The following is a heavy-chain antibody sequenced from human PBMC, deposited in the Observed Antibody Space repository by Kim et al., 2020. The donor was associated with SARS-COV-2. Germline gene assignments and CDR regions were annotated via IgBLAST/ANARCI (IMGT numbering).Heavy chain of an antibody. Sequence: GGSLRLSCAASGFTFSSYAMHWVRQAPGKGLEWVAVISYDGSNKYYADSVKGRFTISRDNSKNTLYLQMNSLRAEDTAVYYCARWTRRYGMDVWGQGTTVTVTS. J-gene: IGHJ6*02. CDR2: ISYDGSNK. CDR1: GFTFSSYA. V-gene: IGHV3-30-3*01. CDR3: ARWTRRYGMDV.